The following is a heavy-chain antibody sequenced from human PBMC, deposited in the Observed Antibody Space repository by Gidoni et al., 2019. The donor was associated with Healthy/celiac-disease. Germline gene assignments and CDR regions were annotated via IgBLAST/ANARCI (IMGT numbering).Heavy chain of an antibody. CDR2: IYYRGST. CDR1: GGSISSSSYY. D-gene: IGHD6-19*01. Sequence: QLQLQESGPGLVKPSETLSLTCTVSGGSISSSSYYWGWIRQPPGKGLEWIGGIYYRGSTYYNPSLKSRVTISVDTSKNQFSLKLSSVTAADTAVYYCARLKDNSSGWYWPTYWYFDLWGRGTLVTVSS. CDR3: ARLKDNSSGWYWPTYWYFDL. V-gene: IGHV4-39*01. J-gene: IGHJ2*01.